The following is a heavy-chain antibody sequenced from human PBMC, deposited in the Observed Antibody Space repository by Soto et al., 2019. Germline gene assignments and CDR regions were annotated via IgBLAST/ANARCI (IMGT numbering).Heavy chain of an antibody. CDR1: GFTFDDYA. V-gene: IGHV3-9*01. J-gene: IGHJ6*02. CDR2: ISWNSGSI. Sequence: GGSLRLSCAASGFTFDDYAMHWVRQAPGKGLEWVSGISWNSGSIGYADSVKGRFTISRDNAKNSLYLQMNSLRAEDTALYYCARVLGSGRRYYYYGMDVWGQGTTVTVSS. CDR3: ARVLGSGRRYYYYGMDV. D-gene: IGHD2-15*01.